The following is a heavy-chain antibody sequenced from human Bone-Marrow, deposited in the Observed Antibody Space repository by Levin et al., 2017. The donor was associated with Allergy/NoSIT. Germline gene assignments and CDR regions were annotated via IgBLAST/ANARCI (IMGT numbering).Heavy chain of an antibody. Sequence: GGSLRLSCAASGFTFSSYWMHWVRQAPGKGLVWVSRINSDGSSTSYADSVKGRFTISRDNAKNTLYLQMNSLRAEDTAVYYCARDPGGDFPTGYFDLWGRGTLVTVSS. J-gene: IGHJ2*01. CDR3: ARDPGGDFPTGYFDL. V-gene: IGHV3-74*01. D-gene: IGHD2-21*02. CDR2: INSDGSST. CDR1: GFTFSSYW.